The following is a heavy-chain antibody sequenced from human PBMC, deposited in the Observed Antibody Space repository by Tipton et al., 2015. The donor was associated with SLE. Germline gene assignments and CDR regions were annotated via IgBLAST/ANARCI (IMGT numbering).Heavy chain of an antibody. CDR2: IYYSGST. V-gene: IGHV4-61*01. D-gene: IGHD6-19*01. CDR1: GGSVSSGSYY. J-gene: IGHJ3*02. CDR3: ARRGWSPEDAFDI. Sequence: TLSLTCTVSGGSVSSGSYYWSWIRQPPGKGLEWIGYIYYSGSTNYNPSLKSRVTMSVDTSKNQFSLKLSSVTAADTAVYYCARRGWSPEDAFDIWGQGTMVTVSS.